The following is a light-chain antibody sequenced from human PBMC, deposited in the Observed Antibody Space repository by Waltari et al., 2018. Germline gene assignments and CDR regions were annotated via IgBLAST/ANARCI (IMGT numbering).Light chain of an antibody. V-gene: IGLV3-21*02. CDR1: NVGGKH. J-gene: IGLJ2*01. CDR2: DDA. Sequence: SYVLTQPPSVSVAPGQTARITCGGNNVGGKHVHWYQQTPGQAPLLVGYDDADRPSGIPDRLSGSNSGDTATLSITRVEVGDEADYYCQVWDSSSDRVVFGGGTKLTVL. CDR3: QVWDSSSDRVV.